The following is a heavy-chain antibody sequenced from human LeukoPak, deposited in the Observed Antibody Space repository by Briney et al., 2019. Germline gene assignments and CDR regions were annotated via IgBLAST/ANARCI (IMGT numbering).Heavy chain of an antibody. V-gene: IGHV1-8*02. CDR1: GYTFTSYG. D-gene: IGHD3-9*01. Sequence: ASVKVSCKASGYTFTSYGISWVRQATGQGLEWMGWMNPNSGNTGYAQKFQGRVTMTRNTSISTAYMELSSLRSEDTAVYYCARGDPELRYFDWLLYYMDVWGKGTTVTVSS. CDR3: ARGDPELRYFDWLLYYMDV. J-gene: IGHJ6*03. CDR2: MNPNSGNT.